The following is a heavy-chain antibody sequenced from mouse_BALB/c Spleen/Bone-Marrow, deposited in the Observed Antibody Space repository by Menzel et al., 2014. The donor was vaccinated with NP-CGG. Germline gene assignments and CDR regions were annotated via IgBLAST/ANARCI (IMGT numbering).Heavy chain of an antibody. CDR1: GFNIKDTY. Sequence: EVQLQHSGAELVKPGASVKLSCTASGFNIKDTYMHWVKQRPEQGLEWIGRIDPANGNTNYDPKFQGKATITADTSSNTANQQLSSLTSEDAAVYYCAVYDYEGFAYWGQGTLVTVSA. CDR2: IDPANGNT. J-gene: IGHJ3*01. CDR3: AVYDYEGFAY. D-gene: IGHD2-4*01. V-gene: IGHV14-3*02.